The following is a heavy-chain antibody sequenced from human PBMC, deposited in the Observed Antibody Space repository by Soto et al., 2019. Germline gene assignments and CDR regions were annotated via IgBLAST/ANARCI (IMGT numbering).Heavy chain of an antibody. CDR1: GYTFTSYA. CDR3: ARGLNGYVYYFDY. CDR2: INAGNGNT. V-gene: IGHV1-3*01. D-gene: IGHD5-18*01. J-gene: IGHJ4*02. Sequence: QVQLVQSGAEVKKPGASVKVSCKASGYTFTSYAMHCVRQAPGQRLEWMGWINAGNGNTKYSQKFQGRVTITRDTSARTAYMELSRLRSEDTAVYYCARGLNGYVYYFDYWGQGTLVTVSS.